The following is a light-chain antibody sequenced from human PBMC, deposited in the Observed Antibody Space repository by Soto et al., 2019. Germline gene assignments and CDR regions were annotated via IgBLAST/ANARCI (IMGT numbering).Light chain of an antibody. CDR2: AAS. CDR1: QSISDY. J-gene: IGKJ2*01. Sequence: DIPMTQSPSSLSASVGDRVTITCRASQSISDYLNWYQHKPGKAPELLIYAASSLQRGVPSRFSGSGSGTDFTLTISSLQPEDFATYYCQQSYTTLQYTFGQGTKLEIK. CDR3: QQSYTTLQYT. V-gene: IGKV1-39*01.